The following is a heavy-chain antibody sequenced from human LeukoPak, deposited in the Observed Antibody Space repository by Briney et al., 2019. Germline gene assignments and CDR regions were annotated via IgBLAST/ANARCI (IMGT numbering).Heavy chain of an antibody. V-gene: IGHV4-39*01. CDR1: GGSISSGDYY. J-gene: IGHJ3*02. D-gene: IGHD3-22*01. Sequence: SQTLSLTCTVSGGSISSGDYYWSWIRQPPGKGLEWIGSIYYSGSTYYNPSLKSRVTISVDTSKNQFSLKLSSVTAADTAVYYCARHPRNPYDSSGYRYGGGAFDIWGQGTMVTVSS. CDR3: ARHPRNPYDSSGYRYGGGAFDI. CDR2: IYYSGST.